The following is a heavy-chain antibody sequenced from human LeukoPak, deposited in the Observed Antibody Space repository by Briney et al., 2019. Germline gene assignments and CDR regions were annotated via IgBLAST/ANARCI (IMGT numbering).Heavy chain of an antibody. CDR1: GGSISSSSYY. V-gene: IGHV4-39*01. CDR2: IYYSGST. J-gene: IGHJ4*02. CDR3: AGYFGSGSSFSY. D-gene: IGHD3-10*01. Sequence: PSETLSLTCTVSGGSISSSSYYWGWVRQPPGRGLEWIGSIYYSGSTYYNPSLKSRVTISVDASKNQFSLKLSSVTAADTAVYYCAGYFGSGSSFSYWGQGTLVAVSS.